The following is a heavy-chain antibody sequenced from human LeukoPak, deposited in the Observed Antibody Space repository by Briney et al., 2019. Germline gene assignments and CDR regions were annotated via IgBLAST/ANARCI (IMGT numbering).Heavy chain of an antibody. D-gene: IGHD2/OR15-2a*01. CDR2: ISYDGSNK. CDR3: AKDRSRRGLNMDY. J-gene: IGHJ4*02. CDR1: GFTFSSYG. Sequence: GGSLRLSCAASGFTFSSYGMHWVRQAPGKGLEWVAVISYDGSNKYYADSVKGRFTISRDNSKNTLYLQMNSLRAEDTAVYYYAKDRSRRGLNMDYWGQGTLVTVSS. V-gene: IGHV3-30*18.